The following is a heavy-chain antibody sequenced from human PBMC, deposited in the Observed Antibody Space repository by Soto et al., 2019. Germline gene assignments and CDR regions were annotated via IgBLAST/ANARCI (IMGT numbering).Heavy chain of an antibody. Sequence: ASVKLSCKASGGTFSSYAISWVRQAPGQGLEWMGWISTYNSNTKYAQKFQGRVTMTTDTPTSTAYMKLRSLTSDDTAVYYCAREGYCSSGSCALYSHDFFGMDVWGQGTTVTVSS. D-gene: IGHD2-15*01. CDR3: AREGYCSSGSCALYSHDFFGMDV. J-gene: IGHJ6*02. CDR2: ISTYNSNT. CDR1: GGTFSSYA. V-gene: IGHV1-18*01.